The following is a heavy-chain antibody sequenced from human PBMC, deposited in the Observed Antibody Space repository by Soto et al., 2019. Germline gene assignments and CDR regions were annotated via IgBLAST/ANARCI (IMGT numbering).Heavy chain of an antibody. Sequence: EVQLLQSGGGLVQPGGSLTLSCGVSGFPFAPSTMSWVRQAPGKGLEWVSTISVSVGSTYSADSVQGRFTVSSDISDNTMFLRRTSLTAGDTAVYFWAKRDVPPSNSNAHFFDHWGRGVLVTVSS. CDR2: ISVSVGST. J-gene: IGHJ4*02. CDR1: GFPFAPST. V-gene: IGHV3-23*01. D-gene: IGHD2-21*01. CDR3: AKRDVPPSNSNAHFFDH.